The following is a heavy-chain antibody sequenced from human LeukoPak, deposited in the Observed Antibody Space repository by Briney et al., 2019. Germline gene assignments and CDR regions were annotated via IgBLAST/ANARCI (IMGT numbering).Heavy chain of an antibody. CDR1: GASITGYY. CDR3: AREEFLHEIVSSDYFVY. D-gene: IGHD3-22*01. V-gene: IGHV4-4*07. Sequence: SETLSLTFTVSGASITGYYWNWIRQPAGQGLEWLGRVYSSGVGNYNPSLTSRVTMSVDTSKNQFSLKLTSLTAADTAVYYCAREEFLHEIVSSDYFVYWGQGTLVTVSS. CDR2: VYSSGVG. J-gene: IGHJ4*02.